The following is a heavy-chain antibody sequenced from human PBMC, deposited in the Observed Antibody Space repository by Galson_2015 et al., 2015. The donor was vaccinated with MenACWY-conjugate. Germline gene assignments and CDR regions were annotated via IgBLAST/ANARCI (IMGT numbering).Heavy chain of an antibody. CDR1: GFTISSYA. V-gene: IGHV3-30*04. D-gene: IGHD4-17*01. CDR2: ISYDGSNK. Sequence: SLRLSCAASGFTISSYAMHWVRQAPGKGLEWVAVISYDGSNKYYADSVKGRFTISRDNSKNTLYLQMNSLRAEDTAVYYCARETTVYMGPCMDVWGQGTTVTVSS. J-gene: IGHJ6*02. CDR3: ARETTVYMGPCMDV.